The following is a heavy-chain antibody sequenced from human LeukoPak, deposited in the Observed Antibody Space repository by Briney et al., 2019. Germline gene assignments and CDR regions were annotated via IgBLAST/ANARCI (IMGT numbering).Heavy chain of an antibody. CDR2: IIPIFGTA. D-gene: IGHD5-12*01. CDR3: ARDNTYSGYDPTDY. V-gene: IGHV1-69*05. J-gene: IGHJ4*02. CDR1: GGTFSSYA. Sequence: ASVKVSCKASGGTFSSYAISWVRQAPGQGLEWIGRIIPIFGTANYAQKFQGRVTITTDESTSTAYMELSSLRSEDTAVYYCARDNTYSGYDPTDYWGQGTLVTVSS.